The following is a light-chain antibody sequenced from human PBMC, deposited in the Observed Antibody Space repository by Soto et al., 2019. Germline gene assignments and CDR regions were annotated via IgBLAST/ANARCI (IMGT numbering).Light chain of an antibody. CDR2: SNN. CDR1: SSNIGSNT. CDR3: AAWDDSLNAL. Sequence: QSVLTQPPSASGTPGQRVTLSCSGSSSNIGSNTVNWYQQLPGTAPKLLIYSNNQRPSGVPDRFSGSKSGTSASLAISGLQSEDEADYYCAAWDDSLNALFGGGTKVTVL. J-gene: IGLJ2*01. V-gene: IGLV1-44*01.